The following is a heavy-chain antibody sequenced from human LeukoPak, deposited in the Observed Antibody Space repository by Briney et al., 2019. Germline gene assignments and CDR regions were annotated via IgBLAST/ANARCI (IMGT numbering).Heavy chain of an antibody. V-gene: IGHV3-21*01. CDR3: ARGDYDILTGYGY. D-gene: IGHD3-9*01. CDR2: ISTTSTYI. J-gene: IGHJ4*02. CDR1: GFTFSSYS. Sequence: TAGGSLRLSCSASGFTFSSYSLNWVRQAPGKGLEWVASISTTSTYIYYGDSAKGRFTISRDNAKNSLYLQMNRLRAEDTAVYYCARGDYDILTGYGYWGQGTLVTVSS.